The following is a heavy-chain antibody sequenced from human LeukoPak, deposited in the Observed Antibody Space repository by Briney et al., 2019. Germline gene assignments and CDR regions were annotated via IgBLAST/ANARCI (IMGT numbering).Heavy chain of an antibody. CDR1: GGTFSSYA. CDR2: IIPIFGTA. D-gene: IGHD3-22*01. Sequence: SVKVSCKASGGTFSSYAISWVRQAPGQGLEWMGGIIPIFGTANYARKFQGRVTITADKSTSTAYMELSSLRSEDTAVYYCARSVVVITYDAFDIWGQGTMVTVSS. J-gene: IGHJ3*02. V-gene: IGHV1-69*06. CDR3: ARSVVVITYDAFDI.